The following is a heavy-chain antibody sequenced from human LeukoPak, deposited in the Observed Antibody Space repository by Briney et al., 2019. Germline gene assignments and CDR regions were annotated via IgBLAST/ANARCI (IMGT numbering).Heavy chain of an antibody. CDR3: APLSAGGGAFDY. J-gene: IGHJ4*02. CDR1: GFTFSDYY. Sequence: GGSLRLSCAASGFTFSDYYMSWIRQTPGKGLEWVSYISSSSSTIYYADSVKGRFTISRDNAKNSLYLQMNSLRAEDTAVYYCAPLSAGGGAFDYWGQGTLVTVSS. D-gene: IGHD1-26*01. CDR2: ISSSSSTI. V-gene: IGHV3-11*04.